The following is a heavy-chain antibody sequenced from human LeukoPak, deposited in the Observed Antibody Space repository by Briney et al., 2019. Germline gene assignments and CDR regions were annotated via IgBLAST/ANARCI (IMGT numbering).Heavy chain of an antibody. V-gene: IGHV1-8*01. D-gene: IGHD1-26*01. CDR1: GYTFTSYD. CDR3: ASYAGGLLRFDCFDY. CDR2: MNPNSGNT. Sequence: GASVKVSCKASGYTFTSYDINWVRQATGQGLEWMGWMNPNSGNTGYAQKFQGRVTMTRNTSISTAYMELSSLRSEDTAVYYCASYAGGLLRFDCFDYWGQGTLVTVSS. J-gene: IGHJ4*02.